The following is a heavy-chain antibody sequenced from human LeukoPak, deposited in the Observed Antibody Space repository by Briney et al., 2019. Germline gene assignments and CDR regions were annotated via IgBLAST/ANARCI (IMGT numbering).Heavy chain of an antibody. V-gene: IGHV3-23*01. J-gene: IGHJ4*02. CDR2: ITSGVGIT. D-gene: IGHD3-10*01. Sequence: GGSLRLSCAASGFTFSNFGMNWVRQAPGKGLEWVSIITSGVGITYYADSVKGRFTVSRDNSKSTLYLQMNSLRAEDTAVYYCAKGDYYDFDYWGQGTLVTVSS. CDR3: AKGDYYDFDY. CDR1: GFTFSNFG.